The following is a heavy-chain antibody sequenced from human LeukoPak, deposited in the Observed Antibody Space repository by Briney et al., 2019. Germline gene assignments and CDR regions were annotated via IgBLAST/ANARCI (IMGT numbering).Heavy chain of an antibody. Sequence: PGGSLRLSCAASGVTFSSYAMSWVRQAPGKGREWVSAISGSVVMTYYADSVKGRFTISRDNSKNTLYLQMNSLRAEDTAVYYCAKGLRWFDYWGQGTLVTVSS. V-gene: IGHV3-23*01. D-gene: IGHD6-13*01. J-gene: IGHJ4*02. CDR1: GVTFSSYA. CDR3: AKGLRWFDY. CDR2: ISGSVVMT.